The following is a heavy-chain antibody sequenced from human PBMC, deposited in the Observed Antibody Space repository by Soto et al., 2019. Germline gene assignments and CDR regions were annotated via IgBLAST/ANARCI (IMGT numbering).Heavy chain of an antibody. CDR2: ISAYNGNT. CDR3: ATDRGYCSGTSCRNFFDP. D-gene: IGHD2-15*01. J-gene: IGHJ5*02. CDR1: GYTFTSYG. Sequence: ASVKVSCKASGYTFTSYGTSWVRQAPGQGLEWMGWISAYNGNTNYAQKLQGRVTMTTDTSTSTGYMELRSLRSDDTAVYYCATDRGYCSGTSCRNFFDPWGQGTLLTVSS. V-gene: IGHV1-18*01.